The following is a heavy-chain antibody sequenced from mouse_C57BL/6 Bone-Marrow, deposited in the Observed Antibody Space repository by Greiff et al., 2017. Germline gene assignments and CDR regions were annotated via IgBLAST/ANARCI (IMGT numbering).Heavy chain of an antibody. Sequence: EVKLVESGGGLVQPGGSLKLSCAASGFTFSDYYMYWVRQTPEKRLEWVAYISNGGGSTYYPDTVKGRFTISRDNAKNTLYLQMSRLKSEDTAMYYCATRSTMVTTRAWFAYWGQGTLVAVSA. J-gene: IGHJ3*01. V-gene: IGHV5-12*01. CDR2: ISNGGGST. CDR1: GFTFSDYY. CDR3: ATRSTMVTTRAWFAY. D-gene: IGHD2-2*01.